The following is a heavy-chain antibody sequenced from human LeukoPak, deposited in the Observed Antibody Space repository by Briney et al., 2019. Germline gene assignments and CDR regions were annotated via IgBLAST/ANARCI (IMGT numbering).Heavy chain of an antibody. Sequence: GESLKISCKGSGYSFTSYWIGWVRQMPGKGLEWMGIIYPGDSDTRYSPSFQGQVTISADKSISTAYLQWSSLRASDTAMYYCASSVAYCGGDCYSFDYWGQGTLVTVSS. CDR1: GYSFTSYW. CDR2: IYPGDSDT. D-gene: IGHD2-21*02. CDR3: ASSVAYCGGDCYSFDY. J-gene: IGHJ4*02. V-gene: IGHV5-51*01.